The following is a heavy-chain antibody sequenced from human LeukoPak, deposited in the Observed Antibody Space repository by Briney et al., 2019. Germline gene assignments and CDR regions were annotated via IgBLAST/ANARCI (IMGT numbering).Heavy chain of an antibody. CDR1: GYXFTSYW. CDR2: INPANSGT. D-gene: IGHD2-2*01. CDR3: ARPACSSTSCYLYFQH. V-gene: IGHV5-51*01. Sequence: GESLKISCNASGYXFTSYWIGWVRQMPGKGLEWMARINPANSGTRYSPSFQGQVTISADKSISTAYLQWSSLKASDTAMYYCARPACSSTSCYLYFQHWGQGTLVTVSS. J-gene: IGHJ1*01.